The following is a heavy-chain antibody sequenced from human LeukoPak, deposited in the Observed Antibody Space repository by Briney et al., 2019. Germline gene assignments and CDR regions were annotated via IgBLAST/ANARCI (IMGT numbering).Heavy chain of an antibody. CDR3: ASDLEYQGPDAFDI. Sequence: SGPTLVKPSETLSLTCTVSGGSISSYYWSCIRPPPGTGLEWIGYIYYSGSTNYNPSLKSRVTISVDTSKNQFSLKLSSVTAADTAVYYCASDLEYQGPDAFDIWGQGTMVTVSS. CDR2: IYYSGST. V-gene: IGHV4-59*08. D-gene: IGHD1-1*01. CDR1: GGSISSYY. J-gene: IGHJ3*02.